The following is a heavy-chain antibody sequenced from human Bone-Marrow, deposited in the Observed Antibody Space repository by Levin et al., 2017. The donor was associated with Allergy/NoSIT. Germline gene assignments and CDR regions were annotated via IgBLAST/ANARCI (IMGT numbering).Heavy chain of an antibody. D-gene: IGHD6-19*01. CDR3: ARGPTLRYSAGWYPLDY. CDR1: GYTFTTYG. J-gene: IGHJ4*02. CDR2: ISPYNGDT. Sequence: ASVKVSCQTSGYTFTTYGITWIRQAPGQGLEWMGWISPYNGDTNYAQNLQGRLTLTTVTSATTAYMDLRNLKSNDTAVYFCARGPTLRYSAGWYPLDYWGQGTLVTVSS. V-gene: IGHV1-18*01.